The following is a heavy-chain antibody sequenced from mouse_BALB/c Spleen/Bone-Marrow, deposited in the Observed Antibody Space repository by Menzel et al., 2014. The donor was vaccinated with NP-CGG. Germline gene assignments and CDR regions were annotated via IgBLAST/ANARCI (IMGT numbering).Heavy chain of an antibody. CDR2: IYPGDGDT. CDR1: GYAFSSYW. V-gene: IGHV1-80*01. D-gene: IGHD2-4*01. CDR3: ARSNDYDPLAY. Sequence: QVQLKDSGAELVRPGSSVKISCKGSGYAFSSYWMNWVKQRPGQGLEWIGQIYPGDGDTNNNGKFKGKATLTADKSSTTVYMQLSSRTSEDAAVYFCARSNDYDPLAYWGQGTLVTVSA. J-gene: IGHJ3*01.